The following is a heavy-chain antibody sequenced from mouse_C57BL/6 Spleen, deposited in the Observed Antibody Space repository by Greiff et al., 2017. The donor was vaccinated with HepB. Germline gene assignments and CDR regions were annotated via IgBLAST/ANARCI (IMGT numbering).Heavy chain of an antibody. D-gene: IGHD3-2*02. Sequence: EVQLQQSGPELVKPGASVKIPCKASGYTFTDYNMDWVKQSHGKSLEWIGDINPNNGGTIYNQKFKGKATLTVDKSSSTAYMELRSLTSEDTAVYYCARGAQATGYYAMDYWGQGTSDTVSS. J-gene: IGHJ4*01. CDR1: GYTFTDYN. V-gene: IGHV1-18*01. CDR2: INPNNGGT. CDR3: ARGAQATGYYAMDY.